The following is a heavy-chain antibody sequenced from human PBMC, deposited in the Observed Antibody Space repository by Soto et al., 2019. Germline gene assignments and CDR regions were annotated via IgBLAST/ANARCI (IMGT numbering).Heavy chain of an antibody. Sequence: GESLKISCKGSGYNFASYWIGWVRQMPGKGLEWMGIIHPGDSDTRYSPSFRGQVTISADKSTSRAYLQWSSLEASDTAIYYCARLLAEYSASVGPWGQGTMVTVSS. J-gene: IGHJ5*02. V-gene: IGHV5-51*01. CDR2: IHPGDSDT. CDR3: ARLLAEYSASVGP. D-gene: IGHD6-6*01. CDR1: GYNFASYW.